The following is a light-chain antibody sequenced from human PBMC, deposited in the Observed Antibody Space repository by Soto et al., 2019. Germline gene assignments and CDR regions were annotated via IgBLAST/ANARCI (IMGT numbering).Light chain of an antibody. CDR1: QSISSY. J-gene: IGKJ1*01. Sequence: DIQMTQSPSSLSASVGDRVTITCRASQSISSYLNWYQQKPGKAPKLLIYAASSLQSGVPSRFSGSGSGTDFTLTISSLQPEDVAIYYCQKYNSAPWTFGQGTKVDIK. V-gene: IGKV1-39*01. CDR3: QKYNSAPWT. CDR2: AAS.